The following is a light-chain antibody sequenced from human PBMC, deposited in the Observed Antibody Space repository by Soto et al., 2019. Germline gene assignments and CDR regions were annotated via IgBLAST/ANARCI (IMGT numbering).Light chain of an antibody. CDR3: ETWDSNTRV. J-gene: IGLJ1*01. Sequence: QLVLTQSSSASASLGSSVKLTCTLSSGHSSYIIAWHQQQPGKAPRYLMKLEGSGSYNKGSGVPDRFSGSSSGADRYLTISNLQLEDEADYYSETWDSNTRVFGTGTKVTVL. CDR1: SGHSSYI. V-gene: IGLV4-60*02. CDR2: LEGSGSY.